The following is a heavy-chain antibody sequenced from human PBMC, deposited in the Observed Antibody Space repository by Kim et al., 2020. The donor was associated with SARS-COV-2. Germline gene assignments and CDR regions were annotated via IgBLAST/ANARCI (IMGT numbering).Heavy chain of an antibody. CDR1: GYTFTSYG. J-gene: IGHJ4*02. V-gene: IGHV1-18*01. CDR3: ARTPNYYGSGSYYNVNYFDY. D-gene: IGHD3-10*01. Sequence: ASVKVSCKASGYTFTSYGISWVRQAPGQGLEWMGWISAYNGNTNYAQKLQGRVTMTTDTSTSTAYMELRSLRSDDTAVYYCARTPNYYGSGSYYNVNYFDYWGQGTLVTVSS. CDR2: ISAYNGNT.